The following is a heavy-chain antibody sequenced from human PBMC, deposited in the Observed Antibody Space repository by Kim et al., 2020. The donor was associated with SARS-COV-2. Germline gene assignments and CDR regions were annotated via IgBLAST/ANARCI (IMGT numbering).Heavy chain of an antibody. D-gene: IGHD3-22*01. J-gene: IGHJ6*02. CDR1: GYTLTELS. CDR2: FDPEDGET. Sequence: ASVKVSCKVSGYTLTELSMHWVRQAPGKGLEWMGGFDPEDGETIYAQKFQGRVTMTEDTSTDTAYMELSSLRSEDTAVYYSATAPANYYDSSGYSYYYYYGMDVWGQGTTVTVSS. V-gene: IGHV1-24*01. CDR3: ATAPANYYDSSGYSYYYYYGMDV.